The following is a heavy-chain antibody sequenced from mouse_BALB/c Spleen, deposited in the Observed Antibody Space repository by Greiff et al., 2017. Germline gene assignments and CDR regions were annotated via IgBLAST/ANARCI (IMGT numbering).Heavy chain of an antibody. CDR2: IWAGGST. J-gene: IGHJ3*01. D-gene: IGHD2-3*01. CDR1: GFSLTSYG. Sequence: VKVVESGPGLVAPSQSLSITCTVSGFSLTSYGVHWVRQPPGKGLEWLGVIWAGGSTNYNSALMSRLSISKDNSKSQVFLKMNSLQTDDTAMYYCARDRERLLVFAYWGQGTLVAVSA. CDR3: ARDRERLLVFAY. V-gene: IGHV2-9*02.